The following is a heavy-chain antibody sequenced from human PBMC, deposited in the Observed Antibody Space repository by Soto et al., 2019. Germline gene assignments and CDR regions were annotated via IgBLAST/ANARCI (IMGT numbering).Heavy chain of an antibody. J-gene: IGHJ6*02. D-gene: IGHD2-21*01. CDR1: GGSFSGHY. CDR3: ARGGIATYDYALDV. CDR2: INPSGST. V-gene: IGHV4-34*01. Sequence: KTSETLSLTCAVDGGSFSGHYWSWIRQPPGKGLEWIGEINPSGSTKYNPSLKSRVTISADTSRNQFSLKLSSVTAADTAVFYCARGGIATYDYALDVWGQGTTVTVSS.